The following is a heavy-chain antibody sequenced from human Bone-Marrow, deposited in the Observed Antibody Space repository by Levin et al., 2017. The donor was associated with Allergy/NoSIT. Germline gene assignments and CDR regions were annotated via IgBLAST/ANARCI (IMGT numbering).Heavy chain of an antibody. CDR2: ISVSSSNVI. J-gene: IGHJ3*02. Sequence: HSGGSLRLSCAASGFTFSSYHMNWVRQAPGKGLEWVSFISVSSSNVIYYADSVKGRFTISRDNAKNSLYLHMNSLRAEDTAVYYCARSDAFDIWGRGTMVTVSS. V-gene: IGHV3-48*04. CDR1: GFTFSSYH. CDR3: ARSDAFDI.